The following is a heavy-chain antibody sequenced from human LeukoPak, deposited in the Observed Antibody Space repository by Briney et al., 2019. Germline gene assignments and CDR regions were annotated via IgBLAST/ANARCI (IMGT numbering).Heavy chain of an antibody. CDR1: GYTFSSYG. V-gene: IGHV1-18*01. J-gene: IGHJ5*02. CDR3: ARVGLSVWNRISFVFDP. Sequence: ASVKVSCKASGYTFSSYGISWVRQAPGQGLEWMGWISAYNGNTNYAQKLQGRVTMSTDTSTSTAYMELRSLRSDDTAVYYCARVGLSVWNRISFVFDPWGQGTLVTVSS. D-gene: IGHD5/OR15-5a*01. CDR2: ISAYNGNT.